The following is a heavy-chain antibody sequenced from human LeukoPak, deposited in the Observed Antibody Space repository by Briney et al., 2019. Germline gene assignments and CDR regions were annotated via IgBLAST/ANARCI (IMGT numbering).Heavy chain of an antibody. CDR1: GNTLTGYY. J-gene: IGHJ6*02. V-gene: IGHV1-2*06. CDR2: INPNSGGT. CDR3: ARTVVTPYYYYGMDV. D-gene: IGHD4-23*01. Sequence: ASVKVSCKASGNTLTGYYMHWVRQAPGQGLELMGRINPNSGGTNYAQKFQGRVTMTRDTSISTAYMELSRPRSDDTAVYYCARTVVTPYYYYGMDVWGQGTTVTVSS.